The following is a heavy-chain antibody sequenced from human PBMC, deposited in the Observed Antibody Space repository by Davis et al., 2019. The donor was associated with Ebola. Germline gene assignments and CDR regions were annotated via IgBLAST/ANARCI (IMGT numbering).Heavy chain of an antibody. CDR3: ARLEEGGRLLLRGYYYYGMDV. J-gene: IGHJ6*02. CDR2: INHSGST. D-gene: IGHD3-22*01. CDR1: GGSFSGYY. Sequence: PSETLSLTCAVYGGSFSGYYWSWIRQPPGKGLEWIGEINHSGSTNYNPSLKSRVTISVDTSKNQFSLKLSSVTAADTAVYYCARLEEGGRLLLRGYYYYGMDVWGQGTTVTVSS. V-gene: IGHV4-34*01.